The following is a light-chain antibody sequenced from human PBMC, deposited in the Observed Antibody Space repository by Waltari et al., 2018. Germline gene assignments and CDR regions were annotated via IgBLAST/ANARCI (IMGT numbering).Light chain of an antibody. V-gene: IGKV3-20*01. J-gene: IGKJ1*01. Sequence: EVVLTQSPGTLSLSPGERATLSCRASQSVSSSYLAWYQQKPGQAPRLLIYGASSRATGIPDRFSGSGSGTDFTLTISRLEPEDFAVYYCQQYGSSPPTFDQGP. CDR3: QQYGSSPPT. CDR1: QSVSSSY. CDR2: GAS.